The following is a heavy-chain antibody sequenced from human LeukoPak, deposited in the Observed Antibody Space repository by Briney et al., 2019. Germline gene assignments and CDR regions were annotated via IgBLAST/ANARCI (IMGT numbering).Heavy chain of an antibody. J-gene: IGHJ4*01. V-gene: IGHV3-21*01. CDR2: IAGSSGYI. CDR1: GFTFSSYT. D-gene: IGHD2-21*02. CDR3: ARDRGAYCGGDCYLGFDS. Sequence: GGSLRLSCAASGFTFSSYTMNWVRQAPGKGLEWVSSIAGSSGYISYADSVKGRFTISRDNAKKSLYLQMTSLTAEDTAVYYCARDRGAYCGGDCYLGFDSWGRGTLVTVSS.